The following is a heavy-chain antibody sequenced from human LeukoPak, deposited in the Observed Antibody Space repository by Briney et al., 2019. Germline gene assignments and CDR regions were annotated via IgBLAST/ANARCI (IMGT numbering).Heavy chain of an antibody. V-gene: IGHV3-30*04. J-gene: IGHJ4*02. CDR3: AVHPHGQQLALGCFDY. CDR1: GFTFSSYA. D-gene: IGHD6-13*01. Sequence: PGGSLRLSCAASGFTFSSYAMHWVRQAPGKGLEWVAVIWYDGSNKYYADSVKGRFTISRDNSKNTLYLQMNSLRAEDTAVYYCAVHPHGQQLALGCFDYWGQGTLVTVSS. CDR2: IWYDGSNK.